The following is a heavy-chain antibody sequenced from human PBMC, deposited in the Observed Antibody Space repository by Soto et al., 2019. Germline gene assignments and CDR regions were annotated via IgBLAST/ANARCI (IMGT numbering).Heavy chain of an antibody. D-gene: IGHD6-19*01. V-gene: IGHV3-23*01. CDR3: AKEYSSGSAPYYYYYGMDV. Sequence: PGGSLRLSCAASGFTFSSYAMSWVRQAPGKGLEWVSAISGSGGSTYYADSVKGRFTISGDNSKNTLYLQMNSLRAEDTAVYYCAKEYSSGSAPYYYYYGMDVWGQGTTVTVSS. J-gene: IGHJ6*02. CDR1: GFTFSSYA. CDR2: ISGSGGST.